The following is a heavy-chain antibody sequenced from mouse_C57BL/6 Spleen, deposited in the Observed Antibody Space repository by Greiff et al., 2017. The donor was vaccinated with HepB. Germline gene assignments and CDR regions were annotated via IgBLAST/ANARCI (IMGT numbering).Heavy chain of an antibody. CDR1: GYTFTSYW. D-gene: IGHD1-1*01. J-gene: IGHJ3*01. Sequence: VQGVESGAELVKPGASVKLSCKASGYTFTSYWMQWVKQRPGQGLEWIGEIDPSDSYTNYNQKFKGKATLTVDTSSSTAYMQLSSLTSEDSAVYYCARLGDYYGSSPAYWGQGTLVTVSA. CDR3: ARLGDYYGSSPAY. V-gene: IGHV1-50*01. CDR2: IDPSDSYT.